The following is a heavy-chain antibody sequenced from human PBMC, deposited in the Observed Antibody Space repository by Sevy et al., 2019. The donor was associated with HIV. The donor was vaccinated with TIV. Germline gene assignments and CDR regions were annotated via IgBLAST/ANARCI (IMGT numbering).Heavy chain of an antibody. Sequence: ASVKVSCKASGYTFTGYYMHWVRQAPGQGLEWMGRINPNSGGTNYAQKFQGRVTMTRDTSLSTAYMELSRLRSDDTAVYYCARDRPPYYYASSGYYFQHWGQGTLVTVSS. CDR3: ARDRPPYYYASSGYYFQH. V-gene: IGHV1-2*06. J-gene: IGHJ1*01. CDR2: INPNSGGT. D-gene: IGHD3-22*01. CDR1: GYTFTGYY.